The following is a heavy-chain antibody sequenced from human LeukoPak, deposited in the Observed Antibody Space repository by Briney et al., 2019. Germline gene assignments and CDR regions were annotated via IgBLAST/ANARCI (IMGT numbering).Heavy chain of an antibody. V-gene: IGHV3-23*01. CDR2: ISGSGGST. D-gene: IGHD3-22*01. Sequence: SCKASGGTFSSYAMSWVRQAPGKGLEWVSAISGSGGSTYYADSVKGRFTISRDNSKNTLYLQMNSLRAEDTAVYYCAKDPDYYDSSGYTPFDYWGQGTLVTVSS. J-gene: IGHJ4*02. CDR1: GGTFSSYA. CDR3: AKDPDYYDSSGYTPFDY.